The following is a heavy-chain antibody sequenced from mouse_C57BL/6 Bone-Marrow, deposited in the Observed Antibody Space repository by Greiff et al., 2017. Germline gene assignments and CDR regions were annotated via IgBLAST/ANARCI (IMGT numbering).Heavy chain of an antibody. CDR3: ARRTMVTTNAMDY. D-gene: IGHD2-2*01. CDR2: INPGSGGT. CDR1: GYAFTNYL. V-gene: IGHV1-54*01. J-gene: IGHJ4*01. Sequence: VQLQQSGAELVRPGTSVKVSCKASGYAFTNYLIEWVKQRPGQGLEWIGVINPGSGGTNYNEKFKGKATLTADKSSSTAYMQLSSLTSEDSAVYFCARRTMVTTNAMDYWGQGTSVTVSS.